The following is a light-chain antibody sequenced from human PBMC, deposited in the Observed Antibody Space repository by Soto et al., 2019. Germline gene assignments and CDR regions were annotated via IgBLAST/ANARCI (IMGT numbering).Light chain of an antibody. J-gene: IGKJ2*01. CDR3: QQYGGSPRYT. CDR2: GAS. V-gene: IGKV3-20*01. Sequence: ETVLTQSPGTLSFSPGERATLSCRASQSVSSSYLAWYQQKPGQAPRLLISGASSRATGIPDRFSGSGSGTDFTLTISRLEPEDFAVYYCQQYGGSPRYTFGQGTKLEIK. CDR1: QSVSSSY.